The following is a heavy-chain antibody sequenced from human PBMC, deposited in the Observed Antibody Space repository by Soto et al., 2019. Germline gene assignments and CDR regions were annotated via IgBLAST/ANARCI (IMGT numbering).Heavy chain of an antibody. D-gene: IGHD3-10*01. CDR3: ARDRRYGAGLVDG. CDR2: ISSDGRDK. J-gene: IGHJ6*02. CDR1: GFTFSSYG. V-gene: IGHV3-30*04. Sequence: QVQLVESGGGVVQPGRSLRLSCAASGFTFSSYGMHWVRQAPGQGLEWVAVISSDGRDKYYADSVKGRFTISRDNSKNTLYVQLNRMSAEDTALYYFARDRRYGAGLVDGCGQGTTVTVSS.